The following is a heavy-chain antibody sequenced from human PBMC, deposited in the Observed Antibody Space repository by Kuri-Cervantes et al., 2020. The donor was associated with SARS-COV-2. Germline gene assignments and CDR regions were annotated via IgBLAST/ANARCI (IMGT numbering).Heavy chain of an antibody. Sequence: ASVKVSCKASGYTFTGYYMHWVRQAPGQGLEWMGWINPNSGGTNYAQKFQGRVTMTRDTSISTAYMELSGLRSDDTAVYYCARDREITGAPYDAFDIWGQGTMVTVSS. CDR3: ARDREITGAPYDAFDI. D-gene: IGHD7-27*01. V-gene: IGHV1-2*02. CDR2: INPNSGGT. CDR1: GYTFTGYY. J-gene: IGHJ3*02.